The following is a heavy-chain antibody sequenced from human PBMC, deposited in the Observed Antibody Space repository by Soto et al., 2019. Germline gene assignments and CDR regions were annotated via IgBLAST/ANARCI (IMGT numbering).Heavy chain of an antibody. D-gene: IGHD2-15*01. Sequence: QVQLQQWGAGLLKPSETLSLTCAVYGGSFSGYYWSWIRQPPGKGLEWIGEINHSGSTNYNPSLKSRVTISVDTSKNQFSLKLSSVTAADTAVYYCAVASLGYSSGGSCSTGDAFDIWGQGTMVTVSS. CDR1: GGSFSGYY. CDR3: AVASLGYSSGGSCSTGDAFDI. J-gene: IGHJ3*02. CDR2: INHSGST. V-gene: IGHV4-34*01.